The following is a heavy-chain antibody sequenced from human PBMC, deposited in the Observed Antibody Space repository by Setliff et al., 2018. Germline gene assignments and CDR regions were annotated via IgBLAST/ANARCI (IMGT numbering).Heavy chain of an antibody. J-gene: IGHJ3*02. Sequence: SETLSLTCIVYGGSFDTYYWSWIRQPPGKGLEWFGEINQSGSGDYNPSFKGRVTISVDTSKKQFSLTLTSVTAADTALYYCRQAVVGRDVFDIWGQGTVVTVSS. D-gene: IGHD1-1*01. CDR1: GGSFDTYY. CDR3: RQAVVGRDVFDI. V-gene: IGHV4-34*01. CDR2: INQSGSG.